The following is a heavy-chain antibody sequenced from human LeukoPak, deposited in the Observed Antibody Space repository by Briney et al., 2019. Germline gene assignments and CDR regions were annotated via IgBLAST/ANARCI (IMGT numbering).Heavy chain of an antibody. CDR3: ARARDYGDYVGDAFDI. CDR2: INSDGSST. D-gene: IGHD4-17*01. J-gene: IGHJ3*02. CDR1: GFTFSSYW. Sequence: GGSLRLSCAASGFTFSSYWMHWVRQAPGKGLVWVSRINSDGSSTSYADSVKGRFTISRDNAKNTLYLQMNSLRAEDTAVYYCARARDYGDYVGDAFDIWGQGTMVTVSS. V-gene: IGHV3-74*01.